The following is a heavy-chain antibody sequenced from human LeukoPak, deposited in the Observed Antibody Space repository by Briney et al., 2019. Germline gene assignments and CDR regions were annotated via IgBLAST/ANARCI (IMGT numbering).Heavy chain of an antibody. CDR2: INPSGGST. J-gene: IGHJ6*02. CDR1: GYTFTSYY. CDR3: ARWGTIFDPYYYYGMDV. Sequence: ASVKVSCKASGYTFTSYYMHWLRQAPGQGLEWMGIINPSGGSTSYAQKFQGRVTMTRDTSTSTVYMELSSLRSEDTAVYYCARWGTIFDPYYYYGMDVWGQGTTVTVSS. D-gene: IGHD3-3*01. V-gene: IGHV1-46*01.